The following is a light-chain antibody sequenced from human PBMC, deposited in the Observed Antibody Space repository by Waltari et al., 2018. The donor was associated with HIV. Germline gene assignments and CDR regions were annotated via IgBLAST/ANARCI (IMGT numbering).Light chain of an antibody. CDR2: GAS. CDR3: QQYSLWPT. V-gene: IGKV3-15*01. CDR1: QSVSGD. Sequence: EIVMTQSPVTLSVSPGERATLSCRASQSVSGDLAWYQHKIGQAPRLLFYGASPRATGVPASFSASGSETEFTLIISNLQSEDFAVYYCQQYSLWPTVGRGSTVELK. J-gene: IGKJ1*01.